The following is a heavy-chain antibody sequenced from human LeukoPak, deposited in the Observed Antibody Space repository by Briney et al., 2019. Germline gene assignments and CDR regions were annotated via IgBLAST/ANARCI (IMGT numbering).Heavy chain of an antibody. D-gene: IGHD4-11*01. CDR3: AKDPDYKNCFDY. V-gene: IGHV3-23*01. CDR1: GFTFSSYA. Sequence: PGGSLRLSCASSGFTFSSYAMSWVRKAPGKGLEWVSAISGSGGSTYYADPVKGRFTISRDNSENTLYLQMNCLRAEDTAVYYCAKDPDYKNCFDYWGQGTLVTVSS. CDR2: ISGSGGST. J-gene: IGHJ4*02.